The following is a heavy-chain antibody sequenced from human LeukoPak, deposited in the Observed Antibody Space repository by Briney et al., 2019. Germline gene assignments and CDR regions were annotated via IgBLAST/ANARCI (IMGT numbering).Heavy chain of an antibody. J-gene: IGHJ4*02. D-gene: IGHD3-10*01. Sequence: SETLSLTCTVSGASINTYYWSWIRQPPGKGLEWIGYIYYSGSTSYNPSLKTRVTISIDTSKNQFSLKLSSVTAADTAVYYCARVLRPMASQYYFDYWGQGTLVTVSS. CDR2: IYYSGST. CDR3: ARVLRPMASQYYFDY. CDR1: GASINTYY. V-gene: IGHV4-59*01.